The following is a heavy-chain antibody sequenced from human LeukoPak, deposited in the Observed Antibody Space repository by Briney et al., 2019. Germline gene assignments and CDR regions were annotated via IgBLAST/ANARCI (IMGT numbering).Heavy chain of an antibody. CDR2: IYSGGST. CDR3: ARDKKRWGVNYYGMDV. J-gene: IGHJ6*02. CDR1: GFTVSSNY. D-gene: IGHD4-23*01. Sequence: GGSLRLSCAASGFTVSSNYMSWVRQAPGKGLEWVSVIYSGGSTYYADSVKGRFTISRDNSKNTLYLQMNSLRADDTAVYYCARDKKRWGVNYYGMDVWGQGTTVTVSS. V-gene: IGHV3-66*01.